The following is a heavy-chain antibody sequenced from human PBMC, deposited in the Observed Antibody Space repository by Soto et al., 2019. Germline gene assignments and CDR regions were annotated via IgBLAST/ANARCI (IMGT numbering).Heavy chain of an antibody. CDR2: IYYSGST. J-gene: IGHJ5*02. D-gene: IGHD3-10*01. V-gene: IGHV4-39*01. CDR1: GGSISSSSYY. CDR3: LCHRGPMVRGVISNWFDP. Sequence: SETLSLTCTVSGGSISSSSYYWGWIRQPPGKGLEWIGSIYYSGSTYYNPSLKSRVTISVDTSKNQFSLKLSSVTAADTAVYFCLCHRGPMVRGVISNWFDPWGQGTLVTVSS.